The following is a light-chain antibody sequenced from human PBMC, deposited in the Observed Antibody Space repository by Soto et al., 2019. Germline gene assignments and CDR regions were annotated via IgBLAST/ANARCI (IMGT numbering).Light chain of an antibody. CDR2: EVN. CDR1: SNDVGAYNY. Sequence: QYVLTQPPSASGSPGQSVTISCTGTSNDVGAYNYVSWYQQHPGKAPKVMIYEVNKRPSGVPDRFSGSKSGNTASLTVSGLQAEDEADYYCSSFAVSNSFVFGTGTKVTVL. CDR3: SSFAVSNSFV. V-gene: IGLV2-8*01. J-gene: IGLJ1*01.